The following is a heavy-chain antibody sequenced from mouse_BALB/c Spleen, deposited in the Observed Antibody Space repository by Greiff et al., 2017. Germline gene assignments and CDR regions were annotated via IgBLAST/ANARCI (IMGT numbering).Heavy chain of an antibody. D-gene: IGHD1-1*01. CDR3: ARDLYYGSSYVGWFAY. V-gene: IGHV1-7*01. J-gene: IGHJ3*01. CDR1: GYTFTSYW. Sequence: QVQLQQSGAELAKPGASVKMSCKASGYTFTSYWMHWVKQRPGQGLEWIGYINPSTGYTEYNQKFKDKATLTADKSSSTAYMQLSSLTSEDSAVYYCARDLYYGSSYVGWFAYWGQGTLVTVSA. CDR2: INPSTGYT.